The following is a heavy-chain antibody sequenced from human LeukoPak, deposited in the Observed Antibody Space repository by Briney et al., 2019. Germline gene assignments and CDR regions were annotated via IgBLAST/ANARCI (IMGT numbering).Heavy chain of an antibody. D-gene: IGHD6-19*01. Sequence: ASVKVSCKASGYTFTGYYMHWGRQAPGQGLEWMGWINPNSGGTNYAQKFQGRVTMTRDTSISTAYMELSRLRSDDTAVYYCARRTSYSSVSWFDPWGQGTLVTVSS. J-gene: IGHJ5*02. V-gene: IGHV1-2*02. CDR3: ARRTSYSSVSWFDP. CDR1: GYTFTGYY. CDR2: INPNSGGT.